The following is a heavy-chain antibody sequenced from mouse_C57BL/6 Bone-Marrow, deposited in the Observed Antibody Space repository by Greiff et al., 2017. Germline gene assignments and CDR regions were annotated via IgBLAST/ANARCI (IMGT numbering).Heavy chain of an antibody. J-gene: IGHJ2*01. D-gene: IGHD1-1*01. CDR1: GYTFTSYD. V-gene: IGHV1-85*01. CDR3: ARSGYGSSYVNYFDY. CDR2: IYPRDGST. Sequence: VQLVESGPELVKPGASVKLSCKASGYTFTSYDINWVKQRPGQGLEWIGWIYPRDGSTKYNEKFKGKATLTVDTSSSTAYMELHSLTSEDSAVYFCARSGYGSSYVNYFDYWGQGTTLTVSS.